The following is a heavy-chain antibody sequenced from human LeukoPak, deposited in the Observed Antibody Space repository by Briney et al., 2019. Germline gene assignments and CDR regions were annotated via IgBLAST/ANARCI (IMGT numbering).Heavy chain of an antibody. J-gene: IGHJ4*02. CDR1: GITFSNYG. CDR2: IRGSSGTT. CDR3: ATLVVSAGTAAPLDY. V-gene: IGHV3-21*01. Sequence: GGSLRLSCATSGITFSNYGMSWVRQAPGKGLEWVSAIRGSSGTTYYADSVKGRFTTSRDNAKNSLYLQMNSLRAEDTAVYYCATLVVSAGTAAPLDYWGQGTLVTVSS. D-gene: IGHD2-2*01.